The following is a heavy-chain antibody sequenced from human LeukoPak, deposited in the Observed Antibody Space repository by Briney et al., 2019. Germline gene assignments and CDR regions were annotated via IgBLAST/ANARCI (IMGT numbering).Heavy chain of an antibody. D-gene: IGHD3-22*01. J-gene: IGHJ5*02. CDR2: ISGSGDNT. CDR1: GFTFSSYA. V-gene: IGHV3-23*01. CDR3: AKDPMIVVVITFFDP. Sequence: GGSLRLSCAASGFTFSSYAMSWVRQAPGKGLEWVSSISGSGDNTYYADSVKGRFTISRDNSKNTLYLQMNSLRAEDTAVYYCAKDPMIVVVITFFDPWGQGTLVTVSS.